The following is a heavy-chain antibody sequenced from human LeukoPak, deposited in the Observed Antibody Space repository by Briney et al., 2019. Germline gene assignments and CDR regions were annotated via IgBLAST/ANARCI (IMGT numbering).Heavy chain of an antibody. D-gene: IGHD3-22*01. CDR1: GGSISSYY. CDR3: ARARGYYYYFDY. Sequence: SETLSLTCTVSGGSISSYYWSWTRQPPGKGLEWIGYIYYSGSTNYNPSLKSRVTISVDTSKNQFSLKLSSVTAADTAVYYCARARGYYYYFDYWGQGTLVTVSS. V-gene: IGHV4-59*01. J-gene: IGHJ4*02. CDR2: IYYSGST.